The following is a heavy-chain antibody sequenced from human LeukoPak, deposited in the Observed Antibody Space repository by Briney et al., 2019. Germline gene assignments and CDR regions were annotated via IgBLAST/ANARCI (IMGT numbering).Heavy chain of an antibody. V-gene: IGHV3-23*01. Sequence: GESLRLSCAASGFAFSSYAMSWVRQAPGKGLEWVSVISGSGGSTYYADSVKGRFTISRDNSKNTLYLQMNSLRAEDTAVYYCAKSIAAAGTSVDYWGQGTLVTVSS. J-gene: IGHJ4*02. CDR2: ISGSGGST. D-gene: IGHD6-13*01. CDR1: GFAFSSYA. CDR3: AKSIAAAGTSVDY.